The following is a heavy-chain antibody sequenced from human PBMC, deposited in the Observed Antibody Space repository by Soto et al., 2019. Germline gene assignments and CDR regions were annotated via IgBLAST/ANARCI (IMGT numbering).Heavy chain of an antibody. Sequence: KQSQTLSLTCTVSGGSISSSSYYWGWIRQPPGKGLEWIGSIYYSGSTYYNPSLKSRVTISVDTSKNQFSLKLSSVTAADTAVYYCARQEVTTYMHNDYWGQGTLVTVSS. D-gene: IGHD4-17*01. CDR1: GGSISSSSYY. CDR2: IYYSGST. V-gene: IGHV4-39*01. CDR3: ARQEVTTYMHNDY. J-gene: IGHJ4*02.